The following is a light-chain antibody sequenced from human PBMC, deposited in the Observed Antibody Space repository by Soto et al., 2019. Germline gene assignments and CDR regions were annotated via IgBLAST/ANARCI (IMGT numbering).Light chain of an antibody. Sequence: DIQMTQSPSTLSASVGDRVTITCRASQSIDNWLAWYQQKPGKAPKLLIYAASTLETGVPSRFSGSGSGTEFTLTIKSLQPADFATYYCQQFSSYSTFGQGTKVEIK. V-gene: IGKV1-5*01. CDR1: QSIDNW. CDR2: AAS. J-gene: IGKJ1*01. CDR3: QQFSSYST.